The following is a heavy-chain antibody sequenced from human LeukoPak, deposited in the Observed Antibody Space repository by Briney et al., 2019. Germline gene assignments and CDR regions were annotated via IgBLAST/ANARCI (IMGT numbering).Heavy chain of an antibody. D-gene: IGHD4-17*01. CDR3: ARGRAVTTPYYYYYYHMDV. Sequence: GASVKVSCKASGYTFTSYDINWVRQATGQGLEWMGWMNPNSGNTGYAQKFQGRVTMTRNTSISTAYMELSSLRSEDTAVYYCARGRAVTTPYYYYYYHMDVWGKGTTVTVSS. CDR2: MNPNSGNT. J-gene: IGHJ6*03. V-gene: IGHV1-8*01. CDR1: GYTFTSYD.